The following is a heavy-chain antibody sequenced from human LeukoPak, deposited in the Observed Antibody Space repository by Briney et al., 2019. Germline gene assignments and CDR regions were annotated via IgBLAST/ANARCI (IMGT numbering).Heavy chain of an antibody. CDR3: ATSSYAGPNILPSAY. V-gene: IGHV4-39*01. Sequence: SETLSLTCTVSGGSISSSSFYWGWIRQPPGKGLEWIGSIYYSGSTYYNPSLKSRVTISVDTSKNQFSLKLSSVTASDTAVYYFATSSYAGPNILPSAYWGQGTLVTVSS. J-gene: IGHJ4*02. CDR2: IYYSGST. CDR1: GGSISSSSFY. D-gene: IGHD3-9*01.